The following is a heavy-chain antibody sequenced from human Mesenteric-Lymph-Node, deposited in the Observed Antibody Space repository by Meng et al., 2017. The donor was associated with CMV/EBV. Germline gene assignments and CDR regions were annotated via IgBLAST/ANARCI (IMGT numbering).Heavy chain of an antibody. V-gene: IGHV4-38-2*02. CDR2: MHPSGNT. Sequence: SETLSLTCNVSGYSISTGQYWGWIRQSPGKGLEWIASMHPSGNTYYNPSLKSRITMSIDTSKNQFSLELTSVTAADTALYYCARCGMVVLLGIYFDLWGQGTLVTVSS. D-gene: IGHD2-2*01. CDR3: ARCGMVVLLGIYFDL. CDR1: GYSISTGQY. J-gene: IGHJ4*02.